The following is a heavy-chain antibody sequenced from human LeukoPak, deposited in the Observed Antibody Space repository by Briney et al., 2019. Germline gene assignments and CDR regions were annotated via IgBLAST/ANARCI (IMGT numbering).Heavy chain of an antibody. J-gene: IGHJ3*02. CDR1: GFTFDDYA. Sequence: PGRSLRLSCAASGFTFDDYAMHWVRQAPGKGLEWVSGISWNSGSIGYADSVKGRFTISRDNAKNSLYLQMNSLRAEDTALYYCAKVMTTVTHDAFDIWGQGTMVTVSS. D-gene: IGHD4-4*01. CDR3: AKVMTTVTHDAFDI. V-gene: IGHV3-9*01. CDR2: ISWNSGSI.